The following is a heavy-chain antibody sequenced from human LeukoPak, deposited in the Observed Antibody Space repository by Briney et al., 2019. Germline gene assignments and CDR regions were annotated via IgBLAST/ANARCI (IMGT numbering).Heavy chain of an antibody. J-gene: IGHJ4*02. Sequence: SETLSLTCAVYGGSFRGNFWSCVRQPPERGRGCRGEINNRGNTNYNPCLESRVTLSVDTSKNQFSLKLKSVTAADTAVYYCARVPESVGINYFDSWGQGTQVTVSS. CDR2: INNRGNT. D-gene: IGHD1-26*01. V-gene: IGHV4-34*01. CDR1: GGSFRGNF. CDR3: ARVPESVGINYFDS.